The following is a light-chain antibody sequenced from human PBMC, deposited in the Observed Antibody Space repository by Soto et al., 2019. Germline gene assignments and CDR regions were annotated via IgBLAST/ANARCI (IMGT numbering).Light chain of an antibody. J-gene: IGLJ7*01. V-gene: IGLV1-47*02. CDR1: SSNIGSDY. CDR3: ATWDDSLSGPL. CDR2: RNN. Sequence: QSVLTQPPSASGTPGQTVTISCSGSSSNIGSDYVYWYQHLPGTAHKVLIFRNNQRPSGVPDRFSGSKSGTSASLAISGLRSEDEADYYCATWDDSLSGPLFGGGNQLTVL.